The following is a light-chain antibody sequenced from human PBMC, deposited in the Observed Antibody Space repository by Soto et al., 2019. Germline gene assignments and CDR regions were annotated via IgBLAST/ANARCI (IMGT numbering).Light chain of an antibody. V-gene: IGLV2-14*01. CDR2: DVS. Sequence: QSALTQPASVSGSPGQSITISCTGTSSDVGGYNYVSWYQQHPGKAPNLMIYDVSNRPSGVSNRFSGSNSGNTASLTISGLQAEDEADYSRRSYTSSSTLVFGGGTKLTVL. J-gene: IGLJ2*01. CDR1: SSDVGGYNY. CDR3: RSYTSSSTLV.